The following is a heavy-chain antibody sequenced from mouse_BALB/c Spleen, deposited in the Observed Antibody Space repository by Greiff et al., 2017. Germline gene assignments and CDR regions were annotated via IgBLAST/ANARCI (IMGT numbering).Heavy chain of an antibody. CDR1: GFTFSSYA. CDR2: ISSGGSYT. J-gene: IGHJ2*01. V-gene: IGHV5-9-3*01. D-gene: IGHD2-2*01. CDR3: ARYGYEGY. Sequence: EVKVVESGGGLVKPGGSLKLSCAASGFTFSSYAMSWVRQTPEKRLEWVATISSGGSYTYYPDSVKGRFTISRDNAKNTLYLQMSSLRSEDTAMYYCARYGYEGYWGQGTTLTVSS.